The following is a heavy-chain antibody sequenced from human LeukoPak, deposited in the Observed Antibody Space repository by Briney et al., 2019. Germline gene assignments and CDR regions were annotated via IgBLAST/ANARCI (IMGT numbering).Heavy chain of an antibody. CDR2: IKQDGSEK. J-gene: IGHJ4*02. Sequence: GGSLRLSCAASGFTFSRYWMTWVRQAPGKGLEWVANIKQDGSEKYYVDSVKGRFTISRDNAKKSLFLHMNSLRVEDTAVYYCARDGGTAGEFDYWGQGTLVTVSS. V-gene: IGHV3-7*05. CDR3: ARDGGTAGEFDY. CDR1: GFTFSRYW. D-gene: IGHD2-15*01.